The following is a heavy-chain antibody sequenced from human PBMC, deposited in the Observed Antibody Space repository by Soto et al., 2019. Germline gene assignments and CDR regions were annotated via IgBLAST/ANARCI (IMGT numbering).Heavy chain of an antibody. CDR3: ARDGPYSSAWFQP. CDR1: GYTFNSFG. CDR2: ISGNNGNT. D-gene: IGHD6-19*01. V-gene: IGHV1-18*01. Sequence: QVQLVQSGAEVKKPGASVKVSCKASGYTFNSFGISCVRQAPGQGLEWMGWISGNNGNTNYAQKFQGRVTMTTDTSTSTAYMEVRSLRSDDTAVYYCARDGPYSSAWFQPWGQGTRVTVSS. J-gene: IGHJ5*02.